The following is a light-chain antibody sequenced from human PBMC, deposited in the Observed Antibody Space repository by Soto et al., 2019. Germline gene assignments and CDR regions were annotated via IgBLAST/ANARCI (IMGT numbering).Light chain of an antibody. CDR2: AAS. V-gene: IGKV1-8*01. CDR3: QQYYSYPPL. J-gene: IGKJ3*01. Sequence: AIRMTQSPSSLSASTGDRVTITCRASQGISSYLAWYQQKPGKAPELLIYAASTLQSGVPSRFSGSGSGTDFTLTISCLQSEDFATYYCQQYYSYPPLFGPGTKVDIK. CDR1: QGISSY.